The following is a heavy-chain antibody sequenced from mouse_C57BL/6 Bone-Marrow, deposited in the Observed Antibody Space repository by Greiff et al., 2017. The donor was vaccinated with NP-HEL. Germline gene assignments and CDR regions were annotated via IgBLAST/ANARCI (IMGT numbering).Heavy chain of an antibody. CDR3: TRGIFFNYYGSSHFDY. CDR1: GFTFSSYA. CDR2: ISSGGDYI. D-gene: IGHD1-1*01. V-gene: IGHV5-9-1*02. J-gene: IGHJ2*01. Sequence: DVKLVESGEGLVKPGGSLKLSCAASGFTFSSYAMSWVRQTPEKRLEWVAYISSGGDYIYYADTVKGRFTISRDNARNTLYLQMSSLKSEDTAMYYCTRGIFFNYYGSSHFDYWGQGTTLTVSS.